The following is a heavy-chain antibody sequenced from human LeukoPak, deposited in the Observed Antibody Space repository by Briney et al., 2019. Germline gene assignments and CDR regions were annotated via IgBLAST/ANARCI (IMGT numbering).Heavy chain of an antibody. CDR2: IYHSGST. D-gene: IGHD2-2*01. CDR1: GGTISSGGYY. CDR3: ARDGGSTSGAFDI. Sequence: SETLSLTCTVSGGTISSGGYYWSWLRQPPGKGLGWIGYIYHSGSTYYNPSLKSRVTISVDRSKNQFSLKLSSVTAADTAVYYCARDGGSTSGAFDIWGQGTMVTVSS. J-gene: IGHJ3*02. V-gene: IGHV4-30-2*01.